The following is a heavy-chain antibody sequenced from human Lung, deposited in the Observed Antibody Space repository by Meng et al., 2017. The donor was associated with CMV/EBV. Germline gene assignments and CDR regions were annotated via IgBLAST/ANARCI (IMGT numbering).Heavy chain of an antibody. V-gene: IGHV1-8*01. CDR2: MNPNSGNT. CDR1: GYSFITDD. Sequence: ASXXVSCKASGYSFITDDINWGRQAAGQGPEWMGWMNPNSGNTGYAQKFQGRVTMTRNVSTRTAYMELTSLRSEDTAVYDCARSLVHSAMDFWGQGPAVTVSS. J-gene: IGHJ6*02. D-gene: IGHD3-16*01. CDR3: ARSLVHSAMDF.